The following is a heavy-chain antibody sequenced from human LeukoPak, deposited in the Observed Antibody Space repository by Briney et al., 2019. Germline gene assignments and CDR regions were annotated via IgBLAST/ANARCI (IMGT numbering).Heavy chain of an antibody. Sequence: AGGSLRLSCAASGFTFADYGMSWVRQAPGKGLEWVSAISGSGGSTYYADSVKGRFTISRDNSKNTLYLQMNSLRAEDTAVYYCAKGWAGPMDFDYWGQGTLVTVSS. V-gene: IGHV3-23*01. CDR2: ISGSGGST. CDR3: AKGWAGPMDFDY. D-gene: IGHD6-19*01. CDR1: GFTFADYG. J-gene: IGHJ4*02.